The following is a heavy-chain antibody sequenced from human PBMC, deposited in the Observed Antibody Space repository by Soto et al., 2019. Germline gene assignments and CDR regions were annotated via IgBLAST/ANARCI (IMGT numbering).Heavy chain of an antibody. J-gene: IGHJ4*02. V-gene: IGHV4-39*01. D-gene: IGHD3-9*01. CDR2: IYYRGNA. Sequence: HLQLQESGPGLVKPSETLSLMCSVSDDSINSDKFYWGWIRQPPGKGLEWIGSIYYRGNAYYNPSLHTRVTISLDKSKSKFSLKLNSVTAADSAVYFCARLEGLAPISYYFDFWGPGALVTVSS. CDR3: ARLEGLAPISYYFDF. CDR1: DDSINSDKFY.